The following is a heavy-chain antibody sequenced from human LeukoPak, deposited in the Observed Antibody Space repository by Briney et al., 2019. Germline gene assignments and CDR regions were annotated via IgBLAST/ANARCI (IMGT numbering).Heavy chain of an antibody. D-gene: IGHD3-3*01. CDR3: ARDSRPITVFGVDNNWFDP. CDR1: GGSISSYY. V-gene: IGHV4-59*12. Sequence: SEALSVTCVDPGGSISSYYWSWIRQPPGEGLEWIGHIYYGGSTNYNPSLKSRVTISVDTSKNQFSLKLSSVNAADTAVYYCARDSRPITVFGVDNNWFDPWGQGTLVTVSS. J-gene: IGHJ5*02. CDR2: IYYGGST.